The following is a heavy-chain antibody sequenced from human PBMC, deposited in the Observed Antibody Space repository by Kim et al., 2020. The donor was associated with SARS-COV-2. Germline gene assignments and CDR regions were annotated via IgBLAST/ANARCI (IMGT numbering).Heavy chain of an antibody. D-gene: IGHD5-18*01. V-gene: IGHV3-21*01. Sequence: AGSVDGRFTISRDNAKNSLYRQMNSLRAEDTAVYYCARGRGYSYHDAFDIWGQGTMVTVSS. CDR3: ARGRGYSYHDAFDI. J-gene: IGHJ3*02.